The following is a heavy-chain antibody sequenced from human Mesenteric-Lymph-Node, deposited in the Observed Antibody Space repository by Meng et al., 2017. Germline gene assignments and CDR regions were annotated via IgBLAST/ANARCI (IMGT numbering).Heavy chain of an antibody. CDR1: GDSVSSNSAA. Sequence: SQTLSLTCAISGDSVSSNSAAWNWIRQSPSRGLEWLGRTYYRSKWYSDYAVSVKSRISINPDTSKNEFSLQLNSVTPEDTAVYYCARYINSAGHFDYWGQGNRVTGSS. CDR2: TYYRSKWYS. CDR3: ARYINSAGHFDY. D-gene: IGHD1-1*01. V-gene: IGHV6-1*01. J-gene: IGHJ4*02.